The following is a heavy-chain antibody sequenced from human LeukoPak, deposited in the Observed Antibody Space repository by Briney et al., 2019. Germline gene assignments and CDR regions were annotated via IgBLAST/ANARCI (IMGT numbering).Heavy chain of an antibody. D-gene: IGHD6-13*01. CDR2: ISSSSSYI. CDR1: GFTFSSYA. J-gene: IGHJ4*02. Sequence: PGGSLRLSCAASGFTFSSYAMSWVRQAPGKGLEWVSSISSSSSYIYYADSVKGRFTISRDNAKNSLYLQMNSLRAEDTAVYYCANTKDAAAGTIDYWGQGTLVTVSS. V-gene: IGHV3-21*01. CDR3: ANTKDAAAGTIDY.